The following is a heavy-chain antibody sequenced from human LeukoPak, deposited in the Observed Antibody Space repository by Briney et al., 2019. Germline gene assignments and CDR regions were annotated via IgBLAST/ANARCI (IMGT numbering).Heavy chain of an antibody. CDR2: IVVGSGNT. CDR1: GFTFTSSA. Sequence: SVKVSCKASGFTFTSSAVQWVRQARGQRLEWIGWIVVGSGNTNYAQKFQGRITITADESTSTAYMELSSLRSEDTAVYYCARGSPMTSSGYYNHWGQGTLVTVSS. D-gene: IGHD3-22*01. CDR3: ARGSPMTSSGYYNH. V-gene: IGHV1-58*01. J-gene: IGHJ4*02.